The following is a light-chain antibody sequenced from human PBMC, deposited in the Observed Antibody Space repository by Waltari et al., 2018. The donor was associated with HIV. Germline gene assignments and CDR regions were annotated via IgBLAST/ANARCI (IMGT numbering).Light chain of an antibody. CDR2: KAS. J-gene: IGKJ2*01. V-gene: IGKV1-5*03. Sequence: IQLTPSPSILSASVGHLSTITCRASQNVESWLAWYQQRPGRAPKLLIYKASTLEYGVPARFTGSGSGTNFTLTINSLQPDDFATYYCQQYNSDFYTFGLGTRLDLK. CDR3: QQYNSDFYT. CDR1: QNVESW.